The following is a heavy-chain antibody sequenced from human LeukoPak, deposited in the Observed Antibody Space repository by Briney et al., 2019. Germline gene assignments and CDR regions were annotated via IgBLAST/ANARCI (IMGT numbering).Heavy chain of an antibody. Sequence: GESLKISCKGSGYSFSTYWIGWVRQMRRKGPEWMGIIYPGDSDTRYNPSFEGQVTISADKYINTAYLQWSSLKASDTALYYCARREDGVWLIDYWGQGTLVTVSS. CDR2: IYPGDSDT. V-gene: IGHV5-51*01. D-gene: IGHD2-21*01. CDR3: ARREDGVWLIDY. CDR1: GYSFSTYW. J-gene: IGHJ4*02.